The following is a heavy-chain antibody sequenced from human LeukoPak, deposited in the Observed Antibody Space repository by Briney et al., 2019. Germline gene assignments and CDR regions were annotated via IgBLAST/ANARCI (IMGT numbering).Heavy chain of an antibody. D-gene: IGHD1-26*01. J-gene: IGHJ4*02. V-gene: IGHV3-30-3*01. Sequence: GGSLRLSCAASGFTFSSYAMSWVRQAPGKGLEWVAVISYDGSNKYYADSVKGRFTISRDNSKNTLYLQMNSLRAEDTAVYYCARPGTFWGQGTLVTVSS. CDR3: ARPGTF. CDR1: GFTFSSYA. CDR2: ISYDGSNK.